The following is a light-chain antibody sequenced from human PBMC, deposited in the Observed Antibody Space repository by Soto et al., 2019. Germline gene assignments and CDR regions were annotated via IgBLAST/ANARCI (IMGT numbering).Light chain of an antibody. CDR2: GAS. J-gene: IGKJ5*01. V-gene: IGKV3-15*01. CDR3: QQYGGSPIT. CDR1: QSVSSN. Sequence: IVMTQSPATLSVSPGERATLSCRASQSVSSNLAWYQQKPGQAPRLLIYGASTRATGIPARFSGSGSGTEFSLTISRLEPEDFALYYCQQYGGSPITFGQGTRLEIK.